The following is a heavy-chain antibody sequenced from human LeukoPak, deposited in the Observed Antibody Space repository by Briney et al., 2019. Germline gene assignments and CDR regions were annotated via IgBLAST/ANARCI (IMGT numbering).Heavy chain of an antibody. CDR3: ARRYDYVWGSYRYRPISHDN. D-gene: IGHD3-16*02. J-gene: IGHJ4*02. Sequence: PSETLSLTCAVYGGSFIGYYWSWIRQPPGKGLEWIGEINHSGSTNYNPSLKSRVTISVDTSKNQFSLKLSSVTAADTAVYYCARRYDYVWGSYRYRPISHDNWGQGNLVTVSS. CDR2: INHSGST. CDR1: GGSFIGYY. V-gene: IGHV4-34*01.